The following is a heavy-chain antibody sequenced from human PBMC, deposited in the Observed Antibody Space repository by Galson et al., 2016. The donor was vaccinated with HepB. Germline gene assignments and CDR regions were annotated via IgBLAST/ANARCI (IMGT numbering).Heavy chain of an antibody. J-gene: IGHJ4*02. CDR1: GFPVTDLS. D-gene: IGHD3-16*01. CDR2: FELEDGET. CDR3: VTEGGN. Sequence: SVKVSCKVSGFPVTDLSIHWVRQAPGKGLELMGGFELEDGETVHAQKFQGRVTMTEDTSTDTAYMELSRLTSGDTAVYYCVTEGGNWGQGVLVTVSS. V-gene: IGHV1-24*01.